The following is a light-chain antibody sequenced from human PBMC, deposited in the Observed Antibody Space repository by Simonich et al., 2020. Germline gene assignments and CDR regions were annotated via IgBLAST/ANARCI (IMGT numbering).Light chain of an antibody. V-gene: IGKV4-1*01. CDR1: QSVLYSSNNKNY. J-gene: IGKJ2*01. CDR3: QQYYSTPYT. CDR2: WAS. Sequence: DIVMTQSPDSLAVSLGERATINCKSSQSVLYSSNNKNYLAWYQQKPGQPPNLLIYWASTRESGVPDRFRGSGSGTDFTLTISSLQAEDAAVYYCQQYYSTPYTFGQGTKLEIK.